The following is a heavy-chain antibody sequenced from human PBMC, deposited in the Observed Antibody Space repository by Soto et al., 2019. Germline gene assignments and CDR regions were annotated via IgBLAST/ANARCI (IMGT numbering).Heavy chain of an antibody. J-gene: IGHJ5*02. CDR3: ARVGGEYSGYDFFGWFDP. V-gene: IGHV1-18*01. Sequence: ASVKVSCKASGYTFTSYGISWVRQAPGQGLEWMGWISAYNGNTNYTQKIQGRVTMTTDTSTSTAYMELRSLRSDDTAVYYCARVGGEYSGYDFFGWFDPWGQGSLVTVSS. CDR1: GYTFTSYG. D-gene: IGHD5-12*01. CDR2: ISAYNGNT.